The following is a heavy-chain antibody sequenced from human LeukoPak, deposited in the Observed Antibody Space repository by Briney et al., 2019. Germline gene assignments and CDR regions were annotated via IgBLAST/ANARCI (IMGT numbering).Heavy chain of an antibody. Sequence: ASVRVSCKTSGYTFSNFGINWVRQAPGQGLEWMGWISGNNDNPNYGQKFQGRFTVTTDSSTSTAYMELRNLTFDDTAVYFCARDGTSTDDFWGQGTLVTVSS. CDR2: ISGNNDNP. D-gene: IGHD2-2*01. CDR3: ARDGTSTDDF. J-gene: IGHJ4*02. V-gene: IGHV1-18*01. CDR1: GYTFSNFG.